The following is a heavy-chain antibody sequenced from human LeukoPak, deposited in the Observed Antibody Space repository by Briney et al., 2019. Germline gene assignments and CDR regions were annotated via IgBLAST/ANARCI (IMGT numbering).Heavy chain of an antibody. CDR3: ARYGLTAALDF. V-gene: IGHV3-7*01. CDR1: GFTFSRHW. CDR2: IKPDGSEK. J-gene: IGHJ4*02. Sequence: GGSLRLSCAASGFTFSRHWMSWVRQAPGKGLEWVANIKPDGSEKFHVDSVKGRFTISRDNSKSSLSLQMNSLRAEDTAVYCCARYGLTAALDFWGQGTLVTVSS. D-gene: IGHD2-21*02.